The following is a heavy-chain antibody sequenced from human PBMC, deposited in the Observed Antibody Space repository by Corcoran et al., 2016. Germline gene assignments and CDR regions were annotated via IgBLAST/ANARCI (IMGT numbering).Heavy chain of an antibody. V-gene: IGHV1-69*01. Sequence: QVQLVQSGAEVKKPGSSVKVSCKASGGTFSSYAISWVRQAPGQGLEWMGGIIPIFGTANYAQKFQGRVTITADESTSTAYMELSSLRSEDTAVYYCARIYCSSTSCYPMDYYGMDVCGQGTTVTVSS. CDR2: IIPIFGTA. J-gene: IGHJ6*02. CDR3: ARIYCSSTSCYPMDYYGMDV. D-gene: IGHD2-2*01. CDR1: GGTFSSYA.